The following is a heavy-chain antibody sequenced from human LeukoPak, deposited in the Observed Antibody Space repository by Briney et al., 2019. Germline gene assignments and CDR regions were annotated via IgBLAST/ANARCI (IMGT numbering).Heavy chain of an antibody. CDR1: GGSISNFY. J-gene: IGHJ6*02. D-gene: IGHD7-27*01. Sequence: SETLSLTCTVSGGSISNFYCNWIRQPPGKGLEWIGYMAYSGSTNSNPSLKSRVTMSSDRPKKQFSLKLNSVTAADTAVYYCSRASGYGLDVWGQGTTVTVSS. V-gene: IGHV4-59*01. CDR2: MAYSGST. CDR3: SRASGYGLDV.